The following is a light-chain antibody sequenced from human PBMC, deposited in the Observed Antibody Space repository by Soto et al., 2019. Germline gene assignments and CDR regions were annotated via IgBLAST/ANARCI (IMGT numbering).Light chain of an antibody. CDR1: QSVSSSY. CDR3: QQYGSSPPLA. Sequence: EIVLTQSRGTLSLSPGERATLSCRASQSVSSSYLAWYQQKPGQAPRLLIYGASSRATGIPDRFSGSGSGKDFTLTISRLEPEDFAVYYCQQYGSSPPLAFGGGTKVDIK. J-gene: IGKJ4*01. CDR2: GAS. V-gene: IGKV3-20*01.